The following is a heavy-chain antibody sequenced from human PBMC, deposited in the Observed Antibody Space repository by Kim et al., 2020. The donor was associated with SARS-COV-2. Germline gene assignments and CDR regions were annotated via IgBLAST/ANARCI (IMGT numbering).Heavy chain of an antibody. J-gene: IGHJ4*02. CDR2: WAEGSDK. CDR3: ATLEV. V-gene: IGHV3-33*01. Sequence: WAEGSDKQYVNSGKGRFTISRDNSKNTLYLQMNSLRVEDTAVYYCATLEVWGQGTLVTVSS.